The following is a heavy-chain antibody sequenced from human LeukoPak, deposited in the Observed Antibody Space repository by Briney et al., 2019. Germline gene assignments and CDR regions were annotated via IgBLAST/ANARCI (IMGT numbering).Heavy chain of an antibody. Sequence: GGSLRLSCAGTGFTFSSYGMHWVRQAPGKGLEWVASIRNDGSNKYYADSVKGRFTISRDNAKNSVFLQMNSLRAEDTAVYYCAAVIDYWGQGTLVTVSS. CDR2: IRNDGSNK. V-gene: IGHV3-30*02. J-gene: IGHJ4*02. CDR1: GFTFSSYG. CDR3: AAVIDY.